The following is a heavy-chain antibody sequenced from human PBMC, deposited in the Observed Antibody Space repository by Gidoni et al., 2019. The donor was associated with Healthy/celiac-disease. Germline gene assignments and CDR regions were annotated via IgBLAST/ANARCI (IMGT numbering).Heavy chain of an antibody. V-gene: IGHV3-30*18. J-gene: IGHJ3*02. CDR3: AKDLKWKYNWNWNDAFDI. CDR1: GFTFSSYG. D-gene: IGHD1-1*01. Sequence: QVQLVESGGGVVQPGRSLRLSCAASGFTFSSYGMHWVRQAPGKGLEWVAVISYDGSNKYYADSVKGRFTISRDNSKNTLYLQMNSLRAEDTAVYYCAKDLKWKYNWNWNDAFDIWGQGTMVTVSS. CDR2: ISYDGSNK.